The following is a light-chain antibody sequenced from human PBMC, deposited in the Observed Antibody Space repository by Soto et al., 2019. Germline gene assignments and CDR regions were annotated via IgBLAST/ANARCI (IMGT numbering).Light chain of an antibody. CDR1: TGPVTSGHF. V-gene: IGLV7-46*01. CDR2: DTN. J-gene: IGLJ2*01. CDR3: LLAYLGARV. Sequence: QAVVTQEPSLTVSPAGTVTLTCGSSTGPVTSGHFPFWFQQKPGQAPRALIDDTNTKHSWTPARFSGSLLGGKAALTLSGAQPEDEADYYCLLAYLGARVFGGGTKLTVL.